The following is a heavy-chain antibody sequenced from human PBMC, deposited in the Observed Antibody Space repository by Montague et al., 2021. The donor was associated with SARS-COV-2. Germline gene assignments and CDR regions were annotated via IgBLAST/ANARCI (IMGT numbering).Heavy chain of an antibody. CDR3: ARVVRGCSGHSCYFDP. D-gene: IGHD2-2*01. CDR1: GASISSDNW. Sequence: SETLSLTCAVSGASISSDNWWSWVRQSPGKGLEWIGEICQAVGTNYNPSLKSRVTIAVDNFSNQVSLKMTSVTAADTAIYYRARVVRGCSGHSCYFDPWGQGTLVTVSS. J-gene: IGHJ5*02. V-gene: IGHV4-4*02. CDR2: ICQAVGT.